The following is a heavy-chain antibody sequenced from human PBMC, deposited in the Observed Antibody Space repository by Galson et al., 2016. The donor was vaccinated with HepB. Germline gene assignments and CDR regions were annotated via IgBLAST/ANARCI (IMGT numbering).Heavy chain of an antibody. D-gene: IGHD4-23*01. CDR3: ARGTYGGRFFDY. CDR1: GGSISSGGYY. Sequence: TLSLTCTVSGGSISSGGYYWSWIRQHPGKGLEWLGYIYYSGSTYYNPSLKSRVTISVDTSKNQFSLKLSSVTAADTAVYYCARGTYGGRFFDYWGQGTLVTVSS. V-gene: IGHV4-31*03. J-gene: IGHJ4*02. CDR2: IYYSGST.